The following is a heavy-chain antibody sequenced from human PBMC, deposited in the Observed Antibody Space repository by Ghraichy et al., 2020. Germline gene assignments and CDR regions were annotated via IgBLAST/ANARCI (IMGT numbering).Heavy chain of an antibody. CDR2: ISETGDRT. J-gene: IGHJ5*02. Sequence: LTCAVSGFPFGSYAMSWVRRAPGKGLECVSIISETGDRTFYADSVKGRFTMSRDNARSTLFLQMNNLRVEDTAMYFCSNLAIAAAGTAWGQGTLVTVSS. V-gene: IGHV3-23*01. D-gene: IGHD6-13*01. CDR1: GFPFGSYA. CDR3: SNLAIAAAGTA.